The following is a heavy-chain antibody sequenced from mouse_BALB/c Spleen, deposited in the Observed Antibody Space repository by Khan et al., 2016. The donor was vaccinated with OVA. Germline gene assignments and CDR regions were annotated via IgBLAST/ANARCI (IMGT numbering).Heavy chain of an antibody. D-gene: IGHD2-5*01. V-gene: IGHV9-4*02. Sequence: QIQLVQSGPELKKPGETVRISCKASGYTFTTAGMQWVQKMPGKGLKWIGWINTHSGVPKYAEDFKGRFAFSLETSASTAYLQITNLKNEDTATYLCGRGGAAYYRNYGGAMEYWGQGTSVTVSS. CDR2: INTHSGVP. CDR3: GRGGAAYYRNYGGAMEY. CDR1: GYTFTTAG. J-gene: IGHJ4*01.